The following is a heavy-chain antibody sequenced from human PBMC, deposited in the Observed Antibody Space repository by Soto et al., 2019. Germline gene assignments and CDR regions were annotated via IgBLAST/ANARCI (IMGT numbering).Heavy chain of an antibody. D-gene: IGHD2-21*02. J-gene: IGHJ4*02. CDR1: GFTFSRYA. V-gene: IGHV3-30-3*01. Sequence: QVQLVDSGGGVVQPGRSLRLSCVTSGFTFSRYAMHWVRQAPGKGLEWVATISCDGYNEYLADSVKGRFSVSRDNSKDTLYLQMDSLRLEDTALYYCARAGVCDFCTGDYWGKGTLVTVSS. CDR2: ISCDGYNE. CDR3: ARAGVCDFCTGDY.